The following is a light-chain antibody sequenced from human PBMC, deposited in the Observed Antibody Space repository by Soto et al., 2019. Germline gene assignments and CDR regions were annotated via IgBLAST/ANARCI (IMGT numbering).Light chain of an antibody. CDR2: SNN. CDR1: SSNIGSNT. CDR3: AAWDDSLNGPDVV. J-gene: IGLJ2*01. V-gene: IGLV1-44*01. Sequence: QSVLTQPPSASGTPGQRVTISCSGSSSNIGSNTVNWYQQLPGTAPKLLIYSNNQRPSGVPDRFPGSKSGTSASLAISGLQSEDEADYYCAAWDDSLNGPDVVFGGGTKLPS.